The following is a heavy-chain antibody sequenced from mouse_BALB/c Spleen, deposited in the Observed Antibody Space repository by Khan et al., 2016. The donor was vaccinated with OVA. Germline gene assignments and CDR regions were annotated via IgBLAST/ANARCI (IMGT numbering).Heavy chain of an antibody. CDR2: IYPGIGNT. CDR3: ARSGTGSFLY. CDR1: GYTFTDYY. J-gene: IGHJ3*01. Sequence: QVQLQQSGAELARPGASVKLSCKASGYTFTDYYINWVRQRTGQGLEWIGDIYPGIGNTYYNEKFKGKATLTADKSSSTDYMQLSSLTSEDSAVYSCARSGTGSFLYWGQGTLVTVSA. V-gene: IGHV1-77*01. D-gene: IGHD4-1*01.